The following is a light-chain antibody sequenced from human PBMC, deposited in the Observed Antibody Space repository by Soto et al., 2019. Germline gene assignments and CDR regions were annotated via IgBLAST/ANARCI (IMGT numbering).Light chain of an antibody. Sequence: QSALTQPASVSGSPGQSITISCTGTSXDVGSYNLVSWYQQHPGKAPKLMIYEGSKRPSGVSNRFSGPKSGNTASLTISGLQAEDEADYYCCSYAGSSTYVFGTGTKVTV. J-gene: IGLJ1*01. V-gene: IGLV2-23*01. CDR3: CSYAGSSTYV. CDR1: SXDVGSYNL. CDR2: EGS.